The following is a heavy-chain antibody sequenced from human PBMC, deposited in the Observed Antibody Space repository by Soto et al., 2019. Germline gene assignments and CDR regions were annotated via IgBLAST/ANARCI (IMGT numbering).Heavy chain of an antibody. J-gene: IGHJ4*02. CDR3: ARGPGGFGDFSLDS. CDR2: IFSGGST. V-gene: IGHV4-4*07. CDR1: GDSINTYY. Sequence: QVQLQESGPGLVTPSETLSLTCTVSGDSINTYYWSWIRQPAGKGLAWIGRIFSGGSTNYNPSLQSRVTVSIDTCNNQPALELTSLAAADPAGYYCARGPGGFGDFSLDSWGQGTPVTVPS. D-gene: IGHD3-10*01.